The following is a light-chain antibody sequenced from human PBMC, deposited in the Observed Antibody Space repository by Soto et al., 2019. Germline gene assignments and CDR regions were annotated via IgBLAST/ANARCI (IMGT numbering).Light chain of an antibody. Sequence: EIVLTQSPGTLSLSPWERASLSCRASQSVSNNYLAWYQQKPGQAPRLLIYGASTRATGIPARFSGSGSGTEFTLTISRLEPEDFAVYYCQQYGNSPPETFGQGTRLEIK. J-gene: IGKJ5*01. CDR2: GAS. CDR1: QSVSNNY. V-gene: IGKV3-20*01. CDR3: QQYGNSPPET.